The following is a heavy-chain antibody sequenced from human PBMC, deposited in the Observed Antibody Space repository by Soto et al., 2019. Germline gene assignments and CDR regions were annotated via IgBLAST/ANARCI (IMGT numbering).Heavy chain of an antibody. D-gene: IGHD3-10*01. J-gene: IGHJ4*02. V-gene: IGHV4-34*01. CDR2: INHSGST. CDR3: ARGPNRPGRTYYYGSGSSPFDY. Sequence: SETMSLTCAVYGGSFSGYYWSRIRQPPGKGLEWIGEINHSGSTNYNPSLKSRATISVDTSKNQFSLKLSSVTAADTAVYYCARGPNRPGRTYYYGSGSSPFDYWGQGTRVTVSS. CDR1: GGSFSGYY.